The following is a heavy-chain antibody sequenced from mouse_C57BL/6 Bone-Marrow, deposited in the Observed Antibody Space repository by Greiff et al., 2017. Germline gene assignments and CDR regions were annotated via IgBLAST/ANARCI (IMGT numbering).Heavy chain of an antibody. Sequence: VQLKQSGPELVKPGASVKISCKASGYTFTDYYMNWVKQSHGKSLEWIGDINPNNGGTSYNQKFKGKATLTVDKSSSTAYMELRSLTSEDSAVYYCARMITAWYFDYWGQGTTLTVSS. J-gene: IGHJ2*01. CDR2: INPNNGGT. CDR1: GYTFTDYY. V-gene: IGHV1-26*01. D-gene: IGHD2-4*01. CDR3: ARMITAWYFDY.